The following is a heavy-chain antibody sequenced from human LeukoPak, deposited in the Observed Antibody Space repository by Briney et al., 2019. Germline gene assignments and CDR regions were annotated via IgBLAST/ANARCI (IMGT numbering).Heavy chain of an antibody. Sequence: PGGSLRLSCAASGFTFSSYWMNWARQAPGKGLEWVASINHNGDVNYYVDSVKGRFTISRDNAKNSLYLQMSNLRAEDTAVYFCARGGGLDVGGQGATVPVSS. CDR3: ARGGGLDV. V-gene: IGHV3-7*03. J-gene: IGHJ6*02. D-gene: IGHD3-16*01. CDR1: GFTFSSYW. CDR2: INHNGDVN.